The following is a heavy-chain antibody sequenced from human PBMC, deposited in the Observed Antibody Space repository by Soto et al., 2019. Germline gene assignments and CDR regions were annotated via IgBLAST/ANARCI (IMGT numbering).Heavy chain of an antibody. CDR1: GFTFSNYG. V-gene: IGHV3-33*01. J-gene: IGHJ5*02. CDR2: IWPDGNNK. Sequence: QVQLVESGGGVVQPGRSLRLSCAASGFTFSNYGIHWVRQAPGKGLEWVAVIWPDGNNKYYPDSVKGRFTISRDNSKNTLYLQMNSLRADDTAVYYCARAGIVATTQLGWFDPWGQGTLVIVSS. CDR3: ARAGIVATTQLGWFDP. D-gene: IGHD1-26*01.